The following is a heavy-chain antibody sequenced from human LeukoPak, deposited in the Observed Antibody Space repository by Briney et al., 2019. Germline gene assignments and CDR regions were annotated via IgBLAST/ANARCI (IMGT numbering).Heavy chain of an antibody. CDR1: GYIFPSYW. V-gene: IGHV5-51*01. J-gene: IGHJ3*02. Sequence: GESLKISCKGSGYIFPSYWIGWVRQMPGKGLEWMGIIHPTDSDTRYSPSFQGQVTISADKSTSTAYLQWSSLKASDTAMYYCARRVDGFDIWGQGTMVTVSS. CDR3: ARRVDGFDI. CDR2: IHPTDSDT.